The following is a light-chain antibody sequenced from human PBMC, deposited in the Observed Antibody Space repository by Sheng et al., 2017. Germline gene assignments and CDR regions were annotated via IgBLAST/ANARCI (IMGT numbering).Light chain of an antibody. CDR2: DVT. V-gene: IGLV2-14*03. J-gene: IGLJ1*01. Sequence: QSALTQPPSASGSPGQSVTISCTGTSSDVGGYNFVSWYQQHPGKAPKFMIYDVTNRPSGVSNRFSGSKSGNTASLTISGLQAEDEADYYCSSYTSGSTYVFGTGTKVTVL. CDR3: SSYTSGSTYV. CDR1: SSDVGGYNF.